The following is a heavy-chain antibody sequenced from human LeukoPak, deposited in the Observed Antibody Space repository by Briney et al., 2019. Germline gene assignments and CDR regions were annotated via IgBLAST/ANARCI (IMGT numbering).Heavy chain of an antibody. CDR2: IKFDGSEK. J-gene: IGHJ3*02. CDR3: ATSRLRAAYDI. Sequence: GGSLRLSCAASGFTFSDYYMSWIRQAPGKGLEWVTNIKFDGSEKHYADSVKGRFTISRDNAKNSLSLQINSLRAEDTAVYYCATSRLRAAYDIWGQGTLVTVSS. D-gene: IGHD4-17*01. CDR1: GFTFSDYY. V-gene: IGHV3-7*01.